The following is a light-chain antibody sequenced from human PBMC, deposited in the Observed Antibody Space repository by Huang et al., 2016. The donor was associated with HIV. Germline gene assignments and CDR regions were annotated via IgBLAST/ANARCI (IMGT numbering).Light chain of an antibody. CDR2: DTS. Sequence: DIQMTQSPSSLSASVGDRITITCQASQDINNYLNWYQQKPGKAPKPLIYDTSNLEAGVPSRFSGSRSGTDFIFTIDSLEPEDVATYYCQQYDNLLYTFGQGTKLEIK. CDR1: QDINNY. CDR3: QQYDNLLYT. J-gene: IGKJ2*01. V-gene: IGKV1-33*01.